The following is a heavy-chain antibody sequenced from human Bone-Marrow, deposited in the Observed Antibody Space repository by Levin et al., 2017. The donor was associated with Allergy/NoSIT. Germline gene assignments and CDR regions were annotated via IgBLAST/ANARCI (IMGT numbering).Heavy chain of an antibody. Sequence: SSETLSLTCTVSGASITSHYWSWIRQSAGKGLEWIGRLHASGNTHYNPSLNSRLTMSVDRSTNQFSLRLTSVTAADTALYYCAKVGSDGWYLDSWGQGTPVTVSS. CDR3: AKVGSDGWYLDS. CDR1: GASITSHY. D-gene: IGHD5-24*01. CDR2: LHASGNT. J-gene: IGHJ5*02. V-gene: IGHV4-4*07.